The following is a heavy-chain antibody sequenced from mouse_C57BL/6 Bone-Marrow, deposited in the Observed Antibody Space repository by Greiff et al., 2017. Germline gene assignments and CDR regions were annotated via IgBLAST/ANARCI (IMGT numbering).Heavy chain of an antibody. V-gene: IGHV14-4*01. J-gene: IGHJ3*01. D-gene: IGHD2-4*01. CDR2: IDPENGDT. CDR1: GFNIKDDY. CDR3: TTRGDDYDHLTFAY. Sequence: VQLQQSGAELVRPGASVKLSCTASGFNIKDDYMHWVKPRPEQGLEWIGWIDPENGDTEYASKFQGKATITADTSSTPAYLQLSSLTSEDTDGYYCTTRGDDYDHLTFAYWGQGTLVTVS.